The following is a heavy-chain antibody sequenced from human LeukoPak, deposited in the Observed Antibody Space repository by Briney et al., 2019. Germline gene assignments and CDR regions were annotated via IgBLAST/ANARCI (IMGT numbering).Heavy chain of an antibody. V-gene: IGHV3-9*03. CDR2: ISWNSRSI. Sequence: PGGSLRLSCAASGFTFDDYAMHWVRQSPGKALEGGSGISWNSRSIVSVDSVKARFTISRDSAKSSLYLQMNSLRAEDMAVYYCAKGRSYSYTAHPFDYWGQGTLVTVSS. D-gene: IGHD1-26*01. CDR3: AKGRSYSYTAHPFDY. CDR1: GFTFDDYA. J-gene: IGHJ4*02.